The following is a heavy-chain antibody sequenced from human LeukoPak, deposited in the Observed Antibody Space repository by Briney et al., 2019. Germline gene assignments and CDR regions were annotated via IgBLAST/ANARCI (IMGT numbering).Heavy chain of an antibody. Sequence: GASVKVSCKASGGTFSSYAISWVRRAPGQGLEWMGGIIPIFGTANYAQKFRGRVTITADKSTRTVYMELSSLRSEDTAVYYCARQDPPSRREPHWYFDLWGRGTLVTVSS. V-gene: IGHV1-69*06. J-gene: IGHJ2*01. D-gene: IGHD1-26*01. CDR2: IIPIFGTA. CDR3: ARQDPPSRREPHWYFDL. CDR1: GGTFSSYA.